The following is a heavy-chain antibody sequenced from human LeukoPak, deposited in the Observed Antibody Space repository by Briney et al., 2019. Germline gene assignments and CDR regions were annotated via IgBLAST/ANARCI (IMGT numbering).Heavy chain of an antibody. J-gene: IGHJ4*02. Sequence: PGGSLRLSCAASGFTFSSYAMSWVRQAPGKGLEWVSTISGRGGSTYYADSVKGRFTISRDNSKNTMYLQMNSLRAEDTAVYYCAKEYDSGGYGANFDYWGQGTLVTVSS. CDR2: ISGRGGST. D-gene: IGHD3-10*01. CDR3: AKEYDSGGYGANFDY. CDR1: GFTFSSYA. V-gene: IGHV3-23*01.